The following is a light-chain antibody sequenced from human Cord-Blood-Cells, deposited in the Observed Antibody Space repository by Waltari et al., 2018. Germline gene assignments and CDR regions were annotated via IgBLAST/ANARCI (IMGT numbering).Light chain of an antibody. J-gene: IGKJ2*01. CDR2: DAS. Sequence: DIQMTQSPSTLSASVGDRVTITCRGSQSISSWLAWYQQKPGKAPKLLIYDASSLDSGVPSRFSGSGSGTEFTLTISSLQPDDFATYYCQQYNSYWTFGQGTKLEIK. CDR3: QQYNSYWT. V-gene: IGKV1-5*01. CDR1: QSISSW.